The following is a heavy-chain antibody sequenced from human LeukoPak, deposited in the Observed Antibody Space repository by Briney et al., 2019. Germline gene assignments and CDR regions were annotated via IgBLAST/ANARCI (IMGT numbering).Heavy chain of an antibody. D-gene: IGHD3-22*01. CDR3: ARVIGSSGWEFFDY. V-gene: IGHV4-59*01. CDR1: GGSISSYY. Sequence: SETLSLTCTVSGGSISSYYWSWIRQPAGKGLEWIGYIYYSGSTNYNPSLKSRVTISVDTSKNQFSQKLSSVTAADTAVYYCARVIGSSGWEFFDYWGQGTLVTVSS. CDR2: IYYSGST. J-gene: IGHJ4*02.